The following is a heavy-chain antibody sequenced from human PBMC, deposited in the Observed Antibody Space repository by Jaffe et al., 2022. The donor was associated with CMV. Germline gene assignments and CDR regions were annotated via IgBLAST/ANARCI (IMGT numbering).Heavy chain of an antibody. Sequence: EVQLVESGGGLVKPGGSLRLSCAASGFTFSSYSMNWVRQAPGKGLEWVSSISSSSSYIYYADSVKGRFTISRDNAKNSLYLQMNSLRAEDTAVYYCASDPTVGFGGNYWGQETLVTVSS. CDR3: ASDPTVGFGGNY. CDR2: ISSSSSYI. J-gene: IGHJ4*02. CDR1: GFTFSSYS. D-gene: IGHD3-10*01. V-gene: IGHV3-21*01.